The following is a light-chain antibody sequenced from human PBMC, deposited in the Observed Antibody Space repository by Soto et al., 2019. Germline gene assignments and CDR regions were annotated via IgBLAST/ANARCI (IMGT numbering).Light chain of an antibody. J-gene: IGLJ1*01. Sequence: ALTQPASVSGSPGQSVTISCTGTSSDVGGYNYVSWYQHHPGKAPKLMIYDVSNRPSGVSNRFSGSKSGNTASLTISGLQPEDEADYYCCSYTTSNTRQIVFGTGTKVTVL. V-gene: IGLV2-14*03. CDR3: CSYTTSNTRQIV. CDR2: DVS. CDR1: SSDVGGYNY.